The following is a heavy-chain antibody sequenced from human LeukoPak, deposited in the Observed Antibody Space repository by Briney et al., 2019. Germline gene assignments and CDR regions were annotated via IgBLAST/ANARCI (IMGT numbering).Heavy chain of an antibody. CDR3: ANDYRSGSFHDF. CDR2: ISRRDDYT. D-gene: IGHD3-10*01. V-gene: IGHV3-23*01. CDR1: GFAFSSYA. Sequence: GGSLRLSCAASGFAFSSYAMSWVRQPPGKGLEWVSVISRRDDYTYYADSVKGRFTVSRDNSKNTLYLQMNTLRAEDTAVYYCANDYRSGSFHDFWGQGTLVTVSS. J-gene: IGHJ4*02.